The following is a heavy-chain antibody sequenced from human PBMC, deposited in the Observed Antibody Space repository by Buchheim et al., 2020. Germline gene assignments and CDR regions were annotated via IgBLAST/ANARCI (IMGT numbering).Heavy chain of an antibody. V-gene: IGHV4-30-4*01. J-gene: IGHJ6*02. CDR3: ARVPLYCSSTSCYRYYYYGMDV. Sequence: QVQLQESGPGLVKPSQILSLTCTVSGGSISSGDYYWSWIRQPPGKGLEWIGYIYYSGSTYYNPSLKSRVTISVDTSKNQFSLKLSSVTAADTAVYYCARVPLYCSSTSCYRYYYYGMDVWGQGTT. CDR1: GGSISSGDYY. D-gene: IGHD2-2*01. CDR2: IYYSGST.